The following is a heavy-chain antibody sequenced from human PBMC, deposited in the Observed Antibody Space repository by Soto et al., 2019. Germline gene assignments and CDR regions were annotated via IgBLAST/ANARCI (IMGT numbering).Heavy chain of an antibody. CDR1: GVTFSSYA. D-gene: IGHD3-22*01. CDR2: IIPIFCTA. V-gene: IGHV1-69*01. Sequence: QVQLVQSGAEVKKPGSSVKVSCKASGVTFSSYAISWVRQAPGQGLEWMGGIIPIFCTANYAQKFQGRVTITADESTSRAYLELSSLRSEDTAGYDCASQHYYDSGGHDYYFDYWGQGTLGTVSS. CDR3: ASQHYYDSGGHDYYFDY. J-gene: IGHJ4*02.